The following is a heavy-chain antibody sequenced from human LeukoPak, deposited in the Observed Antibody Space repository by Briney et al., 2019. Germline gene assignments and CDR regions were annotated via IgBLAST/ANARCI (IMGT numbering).Heavy chain of an antibody. CDR1: GGTFSSYA. J-gene: IGHJ5*02. V-gene: IGHV1-69*13. CDR3: ARDRTLAAAGSNWFDP. Sequence: SVKVSCKASGGTFSSYAISWVRQAPGQGLEWMGGIIPIFGAANYAQKFQGRVTITADESTSTAYMELSSLRSEDTAVYYCARDRTLAAAGSNWFDPWGQGTLVTVSS. CDR2: IIPIFGAA. D-gene: IGHD6-13*01.